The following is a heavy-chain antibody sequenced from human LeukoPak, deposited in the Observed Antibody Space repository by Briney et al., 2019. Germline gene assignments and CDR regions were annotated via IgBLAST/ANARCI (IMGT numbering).Heavy chain of an antibody. J-gene: IGHJ6*03. V-gene: IGHV1-18*01. CDR2: ISAYNGNT. CDR3: ARDGIKSGYYYYYYMDV. CDR1: GYTFTSYG. D-gene: IGHD3-10*01. Sequence: GASVKVSCKASGYTFTSYGISWVRQAPGQGLEWMGLISAYNGNTNYAQKLQGRVTMTTDTSTSTAYMELRSLRSDDTAVYYCARDGIKSGYYYYYYMDVWGKGTTVTVSS.